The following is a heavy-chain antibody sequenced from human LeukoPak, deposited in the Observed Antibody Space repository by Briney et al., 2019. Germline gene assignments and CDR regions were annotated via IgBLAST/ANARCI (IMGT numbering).Heavy chain of an antibody. CDR2: IGTAGDT. CDR1: GFTFSSYD. V-gene: IGHV3-13*01. D-gene: IGHD2-15*01. Sequence: GGSLRLSCAASGFTFSSYDMHWGRQAPGKGLGWVSGIGTAGDTYYPGSIKGRFTFSRENAKNSLFLQMNGLRVGDTAVYYCARGSYCSGGACSPVGAFDIWGQGTVVTVSS. J-gene: IGHJ3*02. CDR3: ARGSYCSGGACSPVGAFDI.